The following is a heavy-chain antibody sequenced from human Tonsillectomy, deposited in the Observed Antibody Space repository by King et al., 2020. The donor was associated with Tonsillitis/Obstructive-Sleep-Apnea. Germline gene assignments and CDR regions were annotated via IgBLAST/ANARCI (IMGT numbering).Heavy chain of an antibody. CDR1: GGTFSSYA. CDR2: IIPMFGTA. D-gene: IGHD1-26*01. Sequence: VQLVQSGAEVKKPGSSVKVSCTASGGTFSSYAVSWVRQAPGQGLEWMGAIIPMFGTANYAQKFQGRVTITADESTSTAYMELSSLRSEDTALYYCARRGEFLGDYYYYYMDVWGEGTTVTVSS. CDR3: ARRGEFLGDYYYYYMDV. J-gene: IGHJ6*03. V-gene: IGHV1-69*01.